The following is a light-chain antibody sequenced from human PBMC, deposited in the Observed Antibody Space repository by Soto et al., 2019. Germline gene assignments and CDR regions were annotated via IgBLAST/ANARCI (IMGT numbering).Light chain of an antibody. CDR2: GNS. J-gene: IGLJ3*02. CDR3: QSYDSSLSGWV. V-gene: IGLV1-40*01. Sequence: QSVLTQPPSVSGAPGQRVTISCTVSSSNIGAGYDVHWYQQLPGTAPKLLIYGNSNRPSGVPDRLSGSKSGTSASLAITGLQAEDAADYYCQSYDSSLSGWVFGGGTKLTVL. CDR1: SSNIGAGYD.